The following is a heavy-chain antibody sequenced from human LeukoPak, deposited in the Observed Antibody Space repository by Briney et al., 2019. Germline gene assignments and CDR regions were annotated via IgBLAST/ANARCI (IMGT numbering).Heavy chain of an antibody. CDR3: ARVRIVGATHFDY. D-gene: IGHD1-26*01. CDR2: IYTSGTT. Sequence: SETLSLTCPVSGGSISDYYWSWIRVPAGKGLEWIGRIYTSGTTNYNPSLKSRVSMSVDTSKNQFSLKLSSVTAADTAVYYCARVRIVGATHFDYWGQGTLVTVSS. J-gene: IGHJ4*02. V-gene: IGHV4-4*07. CDR1: GGSISDYY.